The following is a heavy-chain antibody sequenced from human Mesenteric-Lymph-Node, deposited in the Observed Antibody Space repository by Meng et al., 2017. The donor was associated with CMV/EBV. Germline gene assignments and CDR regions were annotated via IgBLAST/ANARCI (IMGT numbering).Heavy chain of an antibody. D-gene: IGHD6-6*01. CDR2: INHSGST. V-gene: IGHV4-34*01. CDR3: ARRSSLYYGMDV. J-gene: IGHJ6*02. Sequence: SETLSLTCAVYGGSFSGYYWSWIRQPPGKGLEWIGEINHSGSTNYNPSLKSRVTISVDTSKNQFSLKLSSVTAADTAVYYCARRSSLYYGMDVWGQGTTVTVSS. CDR1: GGSFSGYY.